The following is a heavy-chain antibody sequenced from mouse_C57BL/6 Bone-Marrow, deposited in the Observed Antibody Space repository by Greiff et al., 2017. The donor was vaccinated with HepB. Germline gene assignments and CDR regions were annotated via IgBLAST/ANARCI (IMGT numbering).Heavy chain of an antibody. Sequence: EVQLQESGPGLVKPSQSLSLTCSVTGYSITSGYYWNWIRQFPGNKLEWMGYISYDGSNNYNPSLKNRISITRDTSKNQFFLKLNSVTTEDTATYYGAREYFDVWGTGTTVTVSS. J-gene: IGHJ1*03. CDR3: AREYFDV. V-gene: IGHV3-6*01. CDR2: ISYDGSN. CDR1: GYSITSGYY.